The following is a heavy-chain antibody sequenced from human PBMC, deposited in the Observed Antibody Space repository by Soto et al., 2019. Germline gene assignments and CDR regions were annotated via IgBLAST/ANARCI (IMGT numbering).Heavy chain of an antibody. J-gene: IGHJ4*02. V-gene: IGHV3-30*18. CDR3: AKDIGTSTSTALSSFAIDN. CDR2: ISYDGTNK. D-gene: IGHD6-6*01. Sequence: TGGSLRLSCAPSGFTFRNYGMHWVRQAPGKGLQWVADISYDGTNKYYEDSVKGRFTISRDNSKNTLFLQMNSLRSEDTAVYYCAKDIGTSTSTALSSFAIDNWGQGTLVTVS. CDR1: GFTFRNYG.